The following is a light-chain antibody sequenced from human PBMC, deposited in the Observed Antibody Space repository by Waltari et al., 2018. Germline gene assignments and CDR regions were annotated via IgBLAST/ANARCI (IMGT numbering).Light chain of an antibody. J-gene: IGKJ2*01. CDR1: QTISYN. Sequence: EIVLTQSPSTLSVSPGERAILSCRACQTISYNLAWYQQGPGQPPRLLIYGSSARAAAIPVRCSGSGSGTEFTLTISGLQSEDFAVYYCQHYHQWPPYTFGQGTKVE. V-gene: IGKV3-15*01. CDR2: GSS. CDR3: QHYHQWPPYT.